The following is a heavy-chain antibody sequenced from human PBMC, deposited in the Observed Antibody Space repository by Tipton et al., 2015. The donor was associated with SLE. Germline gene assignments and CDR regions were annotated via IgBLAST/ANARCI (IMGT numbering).Heavy chain of an antibody. CDR3: VTTPTAPVTENFDF. CDR2: IDQDGVEK. J-gene: IGHJ4*02. CDR1: GFTFSIYW. Sequence: GSLRLSCAASGFTFSIYWMTWVRRAPGKGLEWVATIDQDGVEKYYVDSVQGRFTISRDNARKSLYPQMNSLRVDDTAVYYCVTTPTAPVTENFDFWGQGTLVTVSS. V-gene: IGHV3-7*01. D-gene: IGHD2-21*02.